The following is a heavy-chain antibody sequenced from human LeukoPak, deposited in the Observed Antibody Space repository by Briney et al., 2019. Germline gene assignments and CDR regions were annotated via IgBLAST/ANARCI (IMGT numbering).Heavy chain of an antibody. CDR3: ARADIVIVPAATKHKYYYYYGMDV. D-gene: IGHD2-2*01. Sequence: PSETLSLTCAVYGGSFSGYYWSWIRQPPGKGLEWIEEINHSGSTNYNPSLKSRVTISVDTSKNQFSLKLSSVTAADTAVYYCARADIVIVPAATKHKYYYYYGMDVWGQGTTVTVSS. CDR1: GGSFSGYY. V-gene: IGHV4-34*01. CDR2: INHSGST. J-gene: IGHJ6*02.